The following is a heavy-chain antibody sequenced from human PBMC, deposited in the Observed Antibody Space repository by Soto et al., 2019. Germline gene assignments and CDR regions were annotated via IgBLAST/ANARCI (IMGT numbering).Heavy chain of an antibody. Sequence: GGSLRLSCAASGFTFSNAWMNWVRQAPGKGLEWVGRIKKKSDGGTTDYAAPVKGRFRISRDDAIKTLYLEMNSLQIDDTAVYYCTPLCFRVVGATPDYWGRGTLVTVSS. J-gene: IGHJ4*02. CDR3: TPLCFRVVGATPDY. CDR1: GFTFSNAW. CDR2: IKKKSDGGTT. D-gene: IGHD1-26*01. V-gene: IGHV3-15*01.